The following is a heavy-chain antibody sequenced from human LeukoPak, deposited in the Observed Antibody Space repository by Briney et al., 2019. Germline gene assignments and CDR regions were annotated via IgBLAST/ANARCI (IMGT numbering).Heavy chain of an antibody. CDR3: ARDLRRGYSGYDLFDY. J-gene: IGHJ4*02. V-gene: IGHV3-11*05. D-gene: IGHD5-12*01. Sequence: GGSLRLSCAASGFTFSDYYMSWIRQAPGKGLEWVSYISSSSSHTNNADSVKGRFTISRDNAKNSLYLQMNSLRAEDTAVYYCARDLRRGYSGYDLFDYWGQGTLVTVSS. CDR2: ISSSSSHT. CDR1: GFTFSDYY.